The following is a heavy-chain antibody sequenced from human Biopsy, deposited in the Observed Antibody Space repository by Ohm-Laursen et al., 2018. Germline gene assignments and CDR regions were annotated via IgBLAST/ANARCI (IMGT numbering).Heavy chain of an antibody. Sequence: SETLSLTCAVSGGSISSFYWTWIRQPPGKGPEWIGEINHSGSTNYNPSLKSRVTISVDTSKNQFSLKLGSVTVADTAVFYCARRGSGGRSFDYWGQGSLVTVSS. CDR1: GGSISSFY. CDR2: INHSGST. J-gene: IGHJ4*02. CDR3: ARRGSGGRSFDY. D-gene: IGHD2-15*01. V-gene: IGHV4-59*08.